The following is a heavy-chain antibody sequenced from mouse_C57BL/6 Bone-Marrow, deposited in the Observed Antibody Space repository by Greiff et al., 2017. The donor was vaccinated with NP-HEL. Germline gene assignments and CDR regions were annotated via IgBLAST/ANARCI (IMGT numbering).Heavy chain of an antibody. J-gene: IGHJ3*01. CDR1: GFNIKDDY. CDR2: IDPENGDT. V-gene: IGHV14-4*01. Sequence: VQLQQSGAELVRPGASVKLSCTASGFNIKDDYMHWVKQRPEQGLEWIGWIDPENGDTEYASKFQGKATITADTSSNTAYLQLSSLTSEDTAVYYCTLIYYGNDGVAYWGQGTLVTVSA. CDR3: TLIYYGNDGVAY. D-gene: IGHD2-2*01.